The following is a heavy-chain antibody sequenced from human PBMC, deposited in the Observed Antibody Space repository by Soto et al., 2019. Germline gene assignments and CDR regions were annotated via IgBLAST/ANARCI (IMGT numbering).Heavy chain of an antibody. Sequence: QVQLEQSGAEVKKPGSSVKVSCKASGGTFSNSAISWVRQAPGQGLEWMGGSMPVFRTPDYAQKFQGRVTITADQSTSTAYMELSGLRSDDTAVYFCASDKDRPQLGGNYYYILDVWGQGTTVTVSS. CDR2: SMPVFRTP. J-gene: IGHJ6*02. CDR3: ASDKDRPQLGGNYYYILDV. V-gene: IGHV1-69*12. D-gene: IGHD3-3*02. CDR1: GGTFSNSA.